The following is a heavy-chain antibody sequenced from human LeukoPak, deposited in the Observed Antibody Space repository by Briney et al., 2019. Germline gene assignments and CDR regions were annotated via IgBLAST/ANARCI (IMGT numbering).Heavy chain of an antibody. CDR1: GFTFSSYG. V-gene: IGHV3-33*01. Sequence: PGRSLRLSCAASGFTFSSYGMHWVRQAPGKGPEWVALIWYDGSKKYYADSVKGRFTISRDNSKNTLYLQMNSLRAEDTAVYYCARLTGIAMVDSWGQGTLVTVSS. CDR3: ARLTGIAMVDS. CDR2: IWYDGSKK. D-gene: IGHD5-18*01. J-gene: IGHJ4*02.